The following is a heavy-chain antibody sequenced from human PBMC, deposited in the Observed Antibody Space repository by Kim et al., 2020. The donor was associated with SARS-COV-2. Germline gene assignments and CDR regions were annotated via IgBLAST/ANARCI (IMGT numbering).Heavy chain of an antibody. Sequence: GGSLRLSCAASGFTFSSYAMSWVRQAPGKGLEWVSAISGSGGSTYYADSVKGRFTISRDNSKNTLYLQMNSLRAEDTAVYYCAKGGVLRYFDWLSNFDYWDQGTLVTVSS. J-gene: IGHJ4*02. D-gene: IGHD3-9*01. CDR3: AKGGVLRYFDWLSNFDY. V-gene: IGHV3-23*01. CDR2: ISGSGGST. CDR1: GFTFSSYA.